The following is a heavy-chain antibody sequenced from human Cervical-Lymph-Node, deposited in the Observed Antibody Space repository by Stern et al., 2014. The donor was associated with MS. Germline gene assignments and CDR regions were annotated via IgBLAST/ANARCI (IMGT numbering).Heavy chain of an antibody. CDR1: GFSLSTHGVG. V-gene: IGHV2-5*02. CDR2: IYWDDDN. D-gene: IGHD2-2*01. Sequence: QVTLRESGPTLVKPTQTLTLTCTFSGFSLSTHGVGVAWIRQPPGKALEWLALIYWDDDNRYTPSLKNRLTITKDISKNQVVLTMTHMDAVDTATYYCAHRNPQLRAFDPWGQGTLVTVSS. CDR3: AHRNPQLRAFDP. J-gene: IGHJ5*02.